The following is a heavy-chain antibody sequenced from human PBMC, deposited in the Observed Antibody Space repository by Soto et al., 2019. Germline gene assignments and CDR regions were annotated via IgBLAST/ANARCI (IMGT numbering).Heavy chain of an antibody. V-gene: IGHV3-48*01. D-gene: IGHD2-2*01. CDR1: GFTFSSYS. CDR3: ARASCSSTSCHLFVLGY. CDR2: ISSSSSTI. Sequence: GGSLRLSCAASGFTFSSYSMNWVRQAPGKGLEWVSYISSSSSTIYYADSVKGRFTISRDNAKNSLYLQMNSLRAEDTAVYYCARASCSSTSCHLFVLGYWGQGTLVTVSS. J-gene: IGHJ4*02.